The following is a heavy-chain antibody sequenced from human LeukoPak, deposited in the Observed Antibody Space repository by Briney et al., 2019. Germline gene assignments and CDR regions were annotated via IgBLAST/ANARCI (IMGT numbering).Heavy chain of an antibody. CDR2: VSSDGRTT. Sequence: GGSLRLSCAASGFTLSGHWVHWVRQAPGKGLVWVSRVSSDGRTTNYADSVKGRFTISRGNAKNTHYLQTNSLRVEDTAVYYCARGASGKGAFDIWGQGTMVTVSS. J-gene: IGHJ3*02. CDR1: GFTLSGHW. V-gene: IGHV3-74*01. CDR3: ARGASGKGAFDI. D-gene: IGHD3-10*01.